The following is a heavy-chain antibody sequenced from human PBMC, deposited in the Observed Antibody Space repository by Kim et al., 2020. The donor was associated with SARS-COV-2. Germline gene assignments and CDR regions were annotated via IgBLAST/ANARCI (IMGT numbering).Heavy chain of an antibody. D-gene: IGHD6-13*01. V-gene: IGHV3-33*05. Sequence: GGSLRLSCAASGFTFSSYGMHWVRQAPGKGLEWVAVISYDGSNKYYADSVKGRFTISRDNSKNTLYLQMNSLRAEDTAVYYCAREVAYSSSGKDYYYGM. CDR3: AREVAYSSSGKDYYYGM. J-gene: IGHJ6*01. CDR1: GFTFSSYG. CDR2: ISYDGSNK.